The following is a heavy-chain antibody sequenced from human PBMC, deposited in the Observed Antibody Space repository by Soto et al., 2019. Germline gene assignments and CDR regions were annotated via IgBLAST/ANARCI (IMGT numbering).Heavy chain of an antibody. CDR1: VFTFTSYS. Sequence: RWSLRLSCSASVFTFTSYSMNWFRQAPGKGLEWVSSISSTTNYIYYGDSMKGRFTISRDNAKNSLYLEMNSLRAEDTAVYYCARESEDLTSNFDYWGQGTLVTVSS. V-gene: IGHV3-21*06. J-gene: IGHJ4*02. CDR2: ISSTTNYI. CDR3: ARESEDLTSNFDY.